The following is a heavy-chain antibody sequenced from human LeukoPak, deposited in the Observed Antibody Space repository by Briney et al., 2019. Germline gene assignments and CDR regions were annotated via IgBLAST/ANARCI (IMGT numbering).Heavy chain of an antibody. CDR3: ARAYYYDSSGYYYFDY. Sequence: GESLKISCKGSGYSFTSYWIGWVRQTPGKGLEWMGIIYPGDSDTRYSPSFQGQVTISADKSISTAYLQWSSLKASDTAMYYCARAYYYDSSGYYYFDYWGQGTLVTVSS. D-gene: IGHD3-22*01. V-gene: IGHV5-51*01. J-gene: IGHJ4*02. CDR1: GYSFTSYW. CDR2: IYPGDSDT.